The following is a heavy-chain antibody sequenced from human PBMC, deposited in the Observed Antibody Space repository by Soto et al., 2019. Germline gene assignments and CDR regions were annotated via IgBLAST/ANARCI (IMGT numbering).Heavy chain of an antibody. CDR3: AKDIQSGGLRFLEWLLPAPGY. CDR2: ISGSGGST. D-gene: IGHD3-3*01. CDR1: GFTFSSYA. Sequence: GGSLRLSCAASGFTFSSYAMSWVRQAPGKGLEWVSAISGSGGSTYYADSVKGRFTISRDNSKNTLYLQMNSLRAEDTAVYYCAKDIQSGGLRFLEWLLPAPGYWGQGTLVTAPQ. J-gene: IGHJ4*02. V-gene: IGHV3-23*01.